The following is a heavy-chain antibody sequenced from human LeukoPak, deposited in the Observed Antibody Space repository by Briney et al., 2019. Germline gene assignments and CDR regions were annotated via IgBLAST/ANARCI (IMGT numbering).Heavy chain of an antibody. CDR2: IYSGDSDT. V-gene: IGHV5-51*01. CDR3: ARAPQFSDGWYGPFDY. CDR1: GYYFTNYW. Sequence: GESLKISCKGSGYYFTNYWIGWIRQMPGKGLEWMGIIYSGDSDTRYSPSFQGQVTISADKSISTAYLQWSSLKASDTAMYYCARAPQFSDGWYGPFDYWGQGSLVTVSS. J-gene: IGHJ4*02. D-gene: IGHD6-19*01.